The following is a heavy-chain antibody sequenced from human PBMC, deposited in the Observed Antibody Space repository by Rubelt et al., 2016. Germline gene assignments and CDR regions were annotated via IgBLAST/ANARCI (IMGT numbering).Heavy chain of an antibody. CDR3: ARDKEWLATRGFQNWFDP. J-gene: IGHJ5*02. CDR1: GYTFTSYG. Sequence: VQLVQSGAEVKKPGASVKVSCKASGYTFTSYGISWVRQAPGQGLAWIGWISAYNGNTNYAQKLQGRVTMTTDTSTSTAYMELRSLRSDDTAVYYCARDKEWLATRGFQNWFDPWGQGTLVTVSS. CDR2: ISAYNGNT. V-gene: IGHV1-18*01. D-gene: IGHD6-19*01.